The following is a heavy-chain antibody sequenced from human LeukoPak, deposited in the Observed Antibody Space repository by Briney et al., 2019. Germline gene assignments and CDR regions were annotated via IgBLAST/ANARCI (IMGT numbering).Heavy chain of an antibody. Sequence: SETLSLTCTVSGGSISSYYWSWIRQPPGKGLGWIGYIYYSGSTNYNPSLKSRVTISVDTSKNQFSLKLSSVTAADTAVYYCARVGEGMVDFDYWGQGTLVTVSS. D-gene: IGHD2-8*01. J-gene: IGHJ4*02. CDR3: ARVGEGMVDFDY. CDR2: IYYSGST. V-gene: IGHV4-59*01. CDR1: GGSISSYY.